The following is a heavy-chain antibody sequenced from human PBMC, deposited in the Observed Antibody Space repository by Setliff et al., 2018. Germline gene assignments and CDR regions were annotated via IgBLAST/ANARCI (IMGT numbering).Heavy chain of an antibody. CDR3: ARDGHNVYYFDY. D-gene: IGHD1-1*01. CDR2: VKSDGTYT. V-gene: IGHV3-74*01. Sequence: SLRLSCAASGFTLRDNWMNWVRQGPGKGLVWVSRVKSDGTYTNYADSVKGRFTISRDNAKNTLYLQMNSLRAEDTAVYYCARDGHNVYYFDYWGLGTLVTVSS. CDR1: GFTLRDNW. J-gene: IGHJ4*02.